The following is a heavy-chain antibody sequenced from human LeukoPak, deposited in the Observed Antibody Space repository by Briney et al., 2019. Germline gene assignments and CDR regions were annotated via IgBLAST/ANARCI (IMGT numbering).Heavy chain of an antibody. D-gene: IGHD3-10*01. CDR3: ARELFGFDY. J-gene: IGHJ4*02. CDR1: AFTFSSYA. CDR2: ITGSGGST. Sequence: GGSLRLSCAASAFTFSSYAMTWVRQAPGKGLEWVSEITGSGGSTYYADSVKGRFTISRDNSRNTLYLQMNSLRAEDTAVYYCARELFGFDYWGQGTLVTVSS. V-gene: IGHV3-23*01.